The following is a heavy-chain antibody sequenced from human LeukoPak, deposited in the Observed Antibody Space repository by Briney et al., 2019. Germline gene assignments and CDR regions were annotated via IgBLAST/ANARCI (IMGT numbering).Heavy chain of an antibody. J-gene: IGHJ6*03. CDR1: GYTFTSYG. Sequence: GASVKVSCKASGYTFTSYGISWVRQAPGQELEWMGWISAHNGNTNYAQKLQGRVTMTTDTSTSTAYMELRSLRSDDTAVYYCARAQWELLDYYYYYMDVWGKGTTVTVSS. CDR3: ARAQWELLDYYYYYMDV. CDR2: ISAHNGNT. V-gene: IGHV1-18*01. D-gene: IGHD1-26*01.